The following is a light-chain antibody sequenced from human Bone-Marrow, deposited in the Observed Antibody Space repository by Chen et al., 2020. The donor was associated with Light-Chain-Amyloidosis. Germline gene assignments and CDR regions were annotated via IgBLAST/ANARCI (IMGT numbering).Light chain of an antibody. V-gene: IGLV3-21*02. Sequence: SYVLTEPSSVSVAPGQTATIACGGHNIGSTSVHWYQQTPGQAPLLVVFDDSDRPSGTHGRLSGSNSGNTATLTIRRGEAGDEGDYYCRVWGGGSDQPVFRGGTKMTGL. CDR1: NIGSTS. CDR2: DDS. CDR3: RVWGGGSDQPV. J-gene: IGLJ3*02.